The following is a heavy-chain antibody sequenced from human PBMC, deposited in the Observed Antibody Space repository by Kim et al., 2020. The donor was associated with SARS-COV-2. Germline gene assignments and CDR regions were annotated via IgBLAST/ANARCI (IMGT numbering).Heavy chain of an antibody. D-gene: IGHD2-15*01. CDR2: IYHSGNT. CDR3: APLGYCGHDDCYPVV. J-gene: IGHJ3*01. Sequence: SETLSLTCAVSGGSISSRNWWTWVRQPPGKGLEWIGEIYHSGNTNYNPSFKSRVTISLDKSNNQFSLKLTSVTAADTAVYYCAPLGYCGHDDCYPVVWGQGTMVTVSS. V-gene: IGHV4-4*02. CDR1: GGSISSRNW.